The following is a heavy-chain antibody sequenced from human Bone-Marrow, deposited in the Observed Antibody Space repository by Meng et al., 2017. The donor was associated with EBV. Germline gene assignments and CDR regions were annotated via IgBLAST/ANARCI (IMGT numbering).Heavy chain of an antibody. J-gene: IGHJ5*02. CDR2: IYTGGTA. Sequence: EGQLGGSGGGLIQPGGSLRLSCAASGFTVSSNYMSWVRQAPGKGLEWLSVIYTGGTAYYSDSVKGRFITSRDNSKNTLYLKMNNLRPEDTAVYYCARDYGQSYNWFDPWGQGTLVTVSS. V-gene: IGHV3-53*01. CDR3: ARDYGQSYNWFDP. CDR1: GFTVSSNY. D-gene: IGHD4-17*01.